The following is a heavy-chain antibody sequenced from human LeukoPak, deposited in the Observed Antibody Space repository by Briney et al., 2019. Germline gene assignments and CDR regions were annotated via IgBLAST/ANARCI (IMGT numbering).Heavy chain of an antibody. J-gene: IGHJ6*02. CDR2: IYYSGST. Sequence: PSETLSLTCTVXGXXXSSSSXYWGWIRQXXXXXXXXXGXIYYSGSTYYNPSLKSRVTISVDTSKNQFSLKLSSVTAADTAVYYCARHGVGLVAATYYGMDVWGQGTTVTVSS. CDR3: ARHGVGLVAATYYGMDV. D-gene: IGHD2-15*01. CDR1: GXXXSSSSXY. V-gene: IGHV4-39*01.